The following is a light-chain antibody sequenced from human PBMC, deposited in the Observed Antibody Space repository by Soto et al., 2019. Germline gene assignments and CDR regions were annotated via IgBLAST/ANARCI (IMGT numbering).Light chain of an antibody. Sequence: EIVLTQSPGTLSLSSGERATLSCRASQSLSSSYLAWYQQKPGQAPRLLVYATSSRATGIPDRFSGSGSGKDFTLTISRLEAEDFAVYYWQQYGSSSFTFGQGTKLEIK. V-gene: IGKV3-20*01. CDR1: QSLSSSY. J-gene: IGKJ2*01. CDR3: QQYGSSSFT. CDR2: ATS.